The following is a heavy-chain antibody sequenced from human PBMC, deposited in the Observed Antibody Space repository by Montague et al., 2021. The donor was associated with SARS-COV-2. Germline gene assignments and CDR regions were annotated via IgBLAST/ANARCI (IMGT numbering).Heavy chain of an antibody. CDR2: IYHNGST. D-gene: IGHD4-23*01. J-gene: IGHJ6*02. CDR1: GGSISSYY. Sequence: SETLSLTCTVSGGSISSYYWTWIRQPPVKGLESIGYIYHNGSTKYNPSLKSRVTISVDTSKNQFSLKLSSVSVADTAVYYCARGGGNSADYYNYTMDVWGQGTTVTVFS. CDR3: ARGGGNSADYYNYTMDV. V-gene: IGHV4-59*01.